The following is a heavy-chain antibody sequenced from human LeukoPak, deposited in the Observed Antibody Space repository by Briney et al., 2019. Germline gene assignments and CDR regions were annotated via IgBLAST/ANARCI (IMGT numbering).Heavy chain of an antibody. Sequence: GGSLRLSCAASGFTFSSYSMNWVRQAPGKGLEWVSYISSSSSTIYYADSVKGRFTISRDNAKNSLYLQMNSLRAEDTAVYYCARDKPGRYYFYMDVWGKGTTVTVSS. D-gene: IGHD3-10*01. CDR3: ARDKPGRYYFYMDV. V-gene: IGHV3-48*01. J-gene: IGHJ6*03. CDR1: GFTFSSYS. CDR2: ISSSSSTI.